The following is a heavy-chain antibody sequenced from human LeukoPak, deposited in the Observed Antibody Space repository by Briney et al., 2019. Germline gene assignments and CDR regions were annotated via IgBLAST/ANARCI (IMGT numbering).Heavy chain of an antibody. CDR2: IYYSGST. J-gene: IGHJ4*02. CDR1: GGSISSSSYY. D-gene: IGHD4-17*01. Sequence: PSETLSLTCTVSGGSISSSSYYWGWIRQPPGKGLEWIGSIYYSGSTYYNPSLKSRVTISVDTSKNQFSLKLGSVTAADTAVYFCARRLSRRGYGDYFDYWGQGTLVTVSP. CDR3: ARRLSRRGYGDYFDY. V-gene: IGHV4-39*07.